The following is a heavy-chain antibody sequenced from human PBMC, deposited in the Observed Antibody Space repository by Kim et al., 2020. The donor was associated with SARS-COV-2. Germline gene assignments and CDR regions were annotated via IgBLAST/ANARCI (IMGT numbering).Heavy chain of an antibody. Sequence: GGSLRLSCAASGFTFSSYWMSWVRQAPGKGLEWVANIKQDGSEKYYVDSVKGRFTISRDNAKNSLYLQMNSLRAEDTAVYYCAREWGSYDFWSGYTYGMDVWGQGTTVTVSS. CDR1: GFTFSSYW. D-gene: IGHD3-3*01. CDR3: AREWGSYDFWSGYTYGMDV. CDR2: IKQDGSEK. V-gene: IGHV3-7*01. J-gene: IGHJ6*02.